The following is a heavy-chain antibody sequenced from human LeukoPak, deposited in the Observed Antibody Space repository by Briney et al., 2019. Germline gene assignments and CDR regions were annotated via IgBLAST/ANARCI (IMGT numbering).Heavy chain of an antibody. J-gene: IGHJ4*02. V-gene: IGHV3-11*01. CDR1: GFTFSDYY. D-gene: IGHD2-2*01. CDR2: ISSSGSTI. CDR3: ARDSGEVVPAAEIDY. Sequence: GGPLRLSCAASGFTFSDYYMSWIRPAPGKGLEWVSYISSSGSTIYYADSVKGRFTISRDNAKNSLYLQMNSLRAEDTAVYYCARDSGEVVPAAEIDYWGQGTLVTVSS.